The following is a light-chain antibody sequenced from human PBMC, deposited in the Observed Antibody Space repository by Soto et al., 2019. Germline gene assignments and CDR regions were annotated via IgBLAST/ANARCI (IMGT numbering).Light chain of an antibody. J-gene: IGLJ3*02. CDR3: QSYDGSLSGSV. CDR2: VNN. Sequence: QSVLTQPPSVSVAPGQRVTISCTGSHSNIGAGYDVHWYQQLPGTAPRLLIYVNNNRPSGVPDRFSGSKSDTSASLAITGLQADDEADYFCQSYDGSLSGSVFGGGTKLTVL. CDR1: HSNIGAGYD. V-gene: IGLV1-40*01.